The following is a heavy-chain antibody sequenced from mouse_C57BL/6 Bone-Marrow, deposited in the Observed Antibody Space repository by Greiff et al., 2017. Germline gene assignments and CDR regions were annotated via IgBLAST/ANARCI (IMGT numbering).Heavy chain of an antibody. V-gene: IGHV1-69*01. CDR2: IDPSDSYT. D-gene: IGHD1-1*01. J-gene: IGHJ2*01. CDR1: GYTFTSYW. Sequence: QVQLKQPGAELVMPGASVKLSCKASGYTFTSYWMHWVKQRPGQGLEWIGEIDPSDSYTNYNQKFKGKSTLTVDKSSSTAYMQLSSLTSEDSAVYYCARRTYYYGSSYSRYYFDYWGQGTTLTVSS. CDR3: ARRTYYYGSSYSRYYFDY.